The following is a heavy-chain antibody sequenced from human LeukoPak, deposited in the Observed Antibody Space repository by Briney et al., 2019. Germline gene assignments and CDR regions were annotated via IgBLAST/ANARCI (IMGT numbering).Heavy chain of an antibody. CDR3: ARGLFRYGSGSTYYCYYYMDV. CDR1: GGSFSGYY. D-gene: IGHD3-10*01. Sequence: SSETLSLTCAVYGGSFSGYYWSWIRQPPGKGLEWIGEINHSGSTNYNPSLKSRVTISVDTSKNQFSLKLSSVTAADTAVYYCARGLFRYGSGSTYYCYYYMDVWGKGTTVTVSS. V-gene: IGHV4-34*01. J-gene: IGHJ6*03. CDR2: INHSGST.